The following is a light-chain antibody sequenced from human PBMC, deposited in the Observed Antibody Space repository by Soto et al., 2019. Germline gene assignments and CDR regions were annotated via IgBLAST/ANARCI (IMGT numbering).Light chain of an antibody. CDR3: SSYTSSSPVV. CDR1: SSDVGDYNY. Sequence: QSALTQPASVSGSPGHSITISCTGTSSDVGDYNYVSWYQQHPGKAPKLMIYDVSNRPSGVSNRFSGSKSGNTASLTISWLQAEDEADYYCSSYTSSSPVVFGGGTQLTVL. J-gene: IGLJ2*01. CDR2: DVS. V-gene: IGLV2-14*01.